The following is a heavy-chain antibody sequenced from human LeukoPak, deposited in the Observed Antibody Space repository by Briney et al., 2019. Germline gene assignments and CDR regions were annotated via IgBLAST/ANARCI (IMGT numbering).Heavy chain of an antibody. J-gene: IGHJ5*02. D-gene: IGHD1-26*01. V-gene: IGHV3-66*01. CDR2: TYVSGNT. Sequence: GGSLRLSCTVSGIDVSSNYISWVRQAPGKGLEWVSVTYVSGNTYYADSVKGRFIVSRDNSKNTLYLEMNSLRVEDTGVYYCAREVGAWGQGNLVTVSS. CDR3: AREVGA. CDR1: GIDVSSNY.